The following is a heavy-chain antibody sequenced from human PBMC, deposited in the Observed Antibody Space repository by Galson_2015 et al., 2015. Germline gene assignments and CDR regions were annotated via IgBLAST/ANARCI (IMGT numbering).Heavy chain of an antibody. D-gene: IGHD6-19*01. CDR3: ARLYQWLDQTTYYFDF. CDR2: IYYNGIT. CDR1: GGAITSSSHY. J-gene: IGHJ4*02. Sequence: SETLSLTCTVSGGAITSSSHYWGWIRQPPGKGLEWIGTIYYNGITYYNPSLKSRVTISVDTSKNQFSLRLSSVTAADTAVYYCARLYQWLDQTTYYFDFWGQGTLVTVSS. V-gene: IGHV4-39*01.